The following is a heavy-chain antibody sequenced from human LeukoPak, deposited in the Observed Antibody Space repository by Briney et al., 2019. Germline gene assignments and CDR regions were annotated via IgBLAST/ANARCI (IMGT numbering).Heavy chain of an antibody. J-gene: IGHJ3*02. Sequence: GGSLRLSCADPGFSFDEYAMRCVRQAPGKGLEWVSFISGGSAKTFYADSVKGRFSISRDNSKNTVYLHMNSLRAEDTAIYYCAKCSSSYGNDALDIWGQGTMVTVSS. D-gene: IGHD3-16*01. CDR1: GFSFDEYA. CDR3: AKCSSSYGNDALDI. V-gene: IGHV3-23*01. CDR2: ISGGSAKT.